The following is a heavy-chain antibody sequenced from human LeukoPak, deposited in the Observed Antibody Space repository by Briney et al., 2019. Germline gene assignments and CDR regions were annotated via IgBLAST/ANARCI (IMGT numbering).Heavy chain of an antibody. CDR1: GYTFTGYY. J-gene: IGHJ4*02. CDR2: INPNSGGT. Sequence: ASVKVSCKASGYTFTGYYMHWVRQAPGQGREWMGWINPNSGGTNYAQKFQGRVTMTRDTPISTAYMELSRLRSDDTAVYYCAREVVTMVRGVSGPFDYWGQGTLVTVSS. D-gene: IGHD3-10*01. CDR3: AREVVTMVRGVSGPFDY. V-gene: IGHV1-2*02.